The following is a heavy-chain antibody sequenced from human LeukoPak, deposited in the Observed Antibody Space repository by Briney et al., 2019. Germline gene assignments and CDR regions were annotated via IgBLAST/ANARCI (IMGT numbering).Heavy chain of an antibody. D-gene: IGHD6-6*01. Sequence: GGSLRLSCAASGFTFSSYSMNCVRQAPGKGLEWVSSISSSSSYIYYADSVKGRFTISRDNAKNSLYLQMNSLRAEDTAVYYCARIAARPYYYYYMDVWGKGTTVTVSS. V-gene: IGHV3-21*01. J-gene: IGHJ6*03. CDR2: ISSSSSYI. CDR1: GFTFSSYS. CDR3: ARIAARPYYYYYMDV.